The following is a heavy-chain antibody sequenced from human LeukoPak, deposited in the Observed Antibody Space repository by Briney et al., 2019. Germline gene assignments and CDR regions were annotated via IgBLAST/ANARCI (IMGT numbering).Heavy chain of an antibody. CDR1: GGSVSSTDHY. CDR2: IHYSGST. D-gene: IGHD3-22*01. CDR3: ARHRRSSRGGSGYSQGRFDY. J-gene: IGHJ4*02. Sequence: SETLSLTCTVSGGSVSSTDHYCGWVRQPPGKTLEWIGSIHYSGSTSYNPSLKSPVTMSVDTSKDQFSLNLSSVTAADTAIYYCARHRRSSRGGSGYSQGRFDYWGQGTLVTLSS. V-gene: IGHV4-39*01.